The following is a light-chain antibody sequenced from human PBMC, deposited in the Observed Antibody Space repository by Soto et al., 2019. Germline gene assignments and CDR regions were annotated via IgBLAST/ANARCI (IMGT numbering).Light chain of an antibody. CDR3: QQRCDWPLT. Sequence: IVLMQSPDTLSLSPGERATLSCRASQSVSSQLAWYQQKPGQAPRLLIYDASNRATGIPARFSGSGSATDFTLTISSLEPEDFAVYYCQQRCDWPLTFGGGTKVDIK. CDR2: DAS. V-gene: IGKV3-11*01. J-gene: IGKJ4*01. CDR1: QSVSSQ.